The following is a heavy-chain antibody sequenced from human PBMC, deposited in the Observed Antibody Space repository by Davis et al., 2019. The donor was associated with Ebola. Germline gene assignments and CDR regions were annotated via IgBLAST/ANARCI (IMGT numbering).Heavy chain of an antibody. CDR1: GGSISSYY. CDR2: IYYSGST. V-gene: IGHV4-59*04. J-gene: IGHJ5*02. D-gene: IGHD5-18*01. CDR3: ASLYGVQLWA. Sequence: SETLSLTCTVSGGSISSYYWSWIRQPPGKGLEWIGYIYYSGSTYYNPSLKSRVTISVDTSKNQFSLKLSSVTAADTAVYYCASLYGVQLWAWGQGTLVTVSS.